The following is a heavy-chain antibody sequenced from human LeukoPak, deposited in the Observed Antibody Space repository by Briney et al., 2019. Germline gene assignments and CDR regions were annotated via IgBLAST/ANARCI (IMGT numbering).Heavy chain of an antibody. CDR3: ARSSFGDYVNY. CDR1: GFTFSSYS. V-gene: IGHV3-48*04. J-gene: IGHJ4*02. CDR2: ISTSATTI. Sequence: GGSLRLSCAASGFTFSSYSMNWVRQAPGKGLEWVSYISTSATTIYYADSVKGRFTISRDNAKNSLYLQMSSLRAEDTALYYCARSSFGDYVNYWGQGTLVTVSS. D-gene: IGHD3-10*01.